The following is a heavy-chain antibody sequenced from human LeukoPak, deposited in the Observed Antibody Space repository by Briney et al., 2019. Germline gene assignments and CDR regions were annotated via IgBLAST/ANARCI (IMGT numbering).Heavy chain of an antibody. J-gene: IGHJ4*02. D-gene: IGHD5-12*01. Sequence: GGSLRLSCAASGFTFSSYSMNWVGQAPGKGLEWVSSISSSSSYIYYADSVKGRFTISRDNAKNSLYLQMNSLRAEDTAVYYCASSIVATITGNTDYWGQGTLVTVSS. V-gene: IGHV3-21*01. CDR1: GFTFSSYS. CDR3: ASSIVATITGNTDY. CDR2: ISSSSSYI.